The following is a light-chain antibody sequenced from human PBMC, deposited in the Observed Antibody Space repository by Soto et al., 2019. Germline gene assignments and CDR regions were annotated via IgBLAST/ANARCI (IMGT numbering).Light chain of an antibody. CDR3: QQYKNWPPWT. V-gene: IGKV3-15*01. Sequence: EIVMTQSPATLSVSPGERATLSCRASQSVSSNLAWYQQKPVQAPRLLIYGAYTRANGIQVRLSGSGSGTEFTITIPSLQSEDCAVYYWQQYKNWPPWTVGHGTKVE. CDR2: GAY. J-gene: IGKJ1*01. CDR1: QSVSSN.